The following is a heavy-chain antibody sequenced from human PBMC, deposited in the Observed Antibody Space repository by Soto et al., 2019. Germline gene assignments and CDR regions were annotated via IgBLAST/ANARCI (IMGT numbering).Heavy chain of an antibody. CDR1: GGSFSGYY. Sequence: QVQLQQWGAGLLKPSETLSLTCAVYGGSFSGYYWSWIRQPPGKGLEWIGESNHVGNTNYNPSLNSRVTMSVDPPKNQFSLRLTSVTAADTAVYYCARVLIAGVTTDWGQGTPVIVSS. V-gene: IGHV4-34*01. J-gene: IGHJ4*02. CDR3: ARVLIAGVTTD. D-gene: IGHD5-18*01. CDR2: SNHVGNT.